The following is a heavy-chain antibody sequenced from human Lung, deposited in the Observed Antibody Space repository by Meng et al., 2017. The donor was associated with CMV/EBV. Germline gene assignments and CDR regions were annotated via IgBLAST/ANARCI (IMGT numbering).Heavy chain of an antibody. CDR3: ARDFKVGRP. Sequence: GGSLRLSCAASGFPFSLFIMNWVRQAPGKGLEWVSSISPSGEFTYYGDSVKGRFTVSRDNTKNLLYLEMNSLTADDTAVYFCARDFKVGRPWGQGTWVTVAS. CDR1: GFPFSLFI. V-gene: IGHV3-21*04. D-gene: IGHD1-26*01. CDR2: ISPSGEFT. J-gene: IGHJ5*02.